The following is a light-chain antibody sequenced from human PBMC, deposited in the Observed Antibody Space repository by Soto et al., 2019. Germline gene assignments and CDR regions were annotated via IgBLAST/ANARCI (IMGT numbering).Light chain of an antibody. Sequence: QSVLTQPASVSGSPGQSITISCTGTSSDIGCYNYVSWFQQHPGKAPKLIISQVTNRPSGVPDRFSGSKSGTSASLAITGLQAEDEADYYCQSYDNSLSVYVFGTGTKVTVL. CDR3: QSYDNSLSVYV. CDR1: SSDIGCYNY. J-gene: IGLJ1*01. V-gene: IGLV2-14*01. CDR2: QVT.